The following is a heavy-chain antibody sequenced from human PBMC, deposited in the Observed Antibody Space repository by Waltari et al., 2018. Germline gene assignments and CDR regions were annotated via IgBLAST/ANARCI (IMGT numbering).Heavy chain of an antibody. CDR3: TRDSGVYDFWSGYSPTGGFDP. V-gene: IGHV3-49*02. D-gene: IGHD3-3*01. Sequence: GLEWVGFIRSKAYGGTTEYAASVKGRFTISRDDSKSIAYLQMNSLKTEDTAVYYCTRDSGVYDFWSGYSPTGGFDPWGQGTLVTVSS. J-gene: IGHJ5*02. CDR2: IRSKAYGGTT.